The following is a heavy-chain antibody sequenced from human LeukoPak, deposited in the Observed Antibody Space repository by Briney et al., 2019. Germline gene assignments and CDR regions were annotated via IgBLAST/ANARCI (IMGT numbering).Heavy chain of an antibody. CDR2: IYYSGST. D-gene: IGHD6-13*01. J-gene: IGHJ4*02. CDR1: GGSISSSSYY. CDR3: ARNLRQVAAAGSFDY. V-gene: IGHV4-39*07. Sequence: SETLSLTCTVSGGSISSSSYYWGWIRQPPGKGLEWIGRIYYSGSTYYNPSLKSRVAISVDTSKNQFSLKLSSVTAADTAVYYCARNLRQVAAAGSFDYWGQGTLVTVSS.